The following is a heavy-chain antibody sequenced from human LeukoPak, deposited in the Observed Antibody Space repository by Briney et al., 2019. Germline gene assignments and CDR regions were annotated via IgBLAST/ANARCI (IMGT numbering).Heavy chain of an antibody. J-gene: IGHJ6*02. Sequence: SGPTLVNPTQTLTLTCTFSGFSLSTSGVGVGWIRLPPGKALEWLALIYWNDDKRYSPSLKSRLTITKDTSKNQVVLTMTNMDPEDTATYYCANSGIAAAGTKYYYYGMDVWGQGTTVTVSS. CDR2: IYWNDDK. CDR1: GFSLSTSGVG. CDR3: ANSGIAAAGTKYYYYGMDV. D-gene: IGHD6-13*01. V-gene: IGHV2-5*01.